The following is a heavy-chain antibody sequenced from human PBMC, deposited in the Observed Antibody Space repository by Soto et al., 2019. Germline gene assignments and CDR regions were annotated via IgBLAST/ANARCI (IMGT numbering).Heavy chain of an antibody. V-gene: IGHV3-30*18. CDR1: GFTLNNFG. Sequence: GGSLRLSCAASGFTLNNFGMHWVRQAPGKGLEWVAVMSYDESNKYYADSVKGRFIISRDTSKNTLYLQMNSLRAEDTAVYYCAKETPLKRRYYDSSGYYYFDYWGQGTLVTVSS. D-gene: IGHD3-22*01. CDR2: MSYDESNK. CDR3: AKETPLKRRYYDSSGYYYFDY. J-gene: IGHJ4*02.